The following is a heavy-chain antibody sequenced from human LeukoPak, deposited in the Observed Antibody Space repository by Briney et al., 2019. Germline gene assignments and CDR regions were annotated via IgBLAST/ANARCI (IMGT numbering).Heavy chain of an antibody. CDR1: GYTFTSYD. CDR3: ARGSDDAFDY. CDR2: MNPNSRNT. V-gene: IGHV1-8*03. J-gene: IGHJ4*02. Sequence: GASVKVSCKASGYTFTSYDINWVRQATGQGLEWMGWMNPNSRNTGYAQKFQGRVTITRNTSISTAYMELSSLRSEDTAVYYCARGSDDAFDYWGQGTLVTVSS. D-gene: IGHD6-25*01.